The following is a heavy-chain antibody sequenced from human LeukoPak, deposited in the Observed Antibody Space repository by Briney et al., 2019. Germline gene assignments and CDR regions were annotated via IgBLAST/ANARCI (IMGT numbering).Heavy chain of an antibody. CDR3: ARVSAGTFDY. V-gene: IGHV6-1*01. D-gene: IGHD6-13*01. CDR2: TYYRSKWYY. J-gene: IGHJ4*02. Sequence: SQTLSLTCAISGDSVSSNGAAWFWIRQSPSRGLEWLGRTYYRSKWYYDYAVSVRSRITINPDTSKNQFSLRLNSVTPEDTAVYYCARVSAGTFDYWGQGTLVTVSS. CDR1: GDSVSSNGAA.